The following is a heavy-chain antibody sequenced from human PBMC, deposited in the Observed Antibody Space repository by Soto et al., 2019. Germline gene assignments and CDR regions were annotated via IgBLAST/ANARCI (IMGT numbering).Heavy chain of an antibody. Sequence: SETLSLTCTVSGGSISSYYWSWIRQPPGKGLEWIGYIYCSGSTNYNPSLKSRVTISVDTSKNQFSLKLSSVTAADTAVYYCARGAYGSGSMYFDYWGQGTLVTVSS. CDR1: GGSISSYY. V-gene: IGHV4-59*01. CDR2: IYCSGST. J-gene: IGHJ4*02. D-gene: IGHD3-10*01. CDR3: ARGAYGSGSMYFDY.